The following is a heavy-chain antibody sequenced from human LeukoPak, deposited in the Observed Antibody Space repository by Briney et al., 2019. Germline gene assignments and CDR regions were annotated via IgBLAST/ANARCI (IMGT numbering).Heavy chain of an antibody. D-gene: IGHD1-26*01. CDR2: INPNSGGT. V-gene: IGHV1-2*02. J-gene: IGHJ6*02. CDR3: ARSVGATYYYYGMDV. CDR1: GYTFTGYY. Sequence: ASVKVSCKASGYTFTGYYMRWVRQAPGQGLEWMGWINPNSGGTNYAQKFQGRVTMTRDTSISTAYMELSRLRSDDTAVYYCARSVGATYYYYGMDVWGQGTTVTVPS.